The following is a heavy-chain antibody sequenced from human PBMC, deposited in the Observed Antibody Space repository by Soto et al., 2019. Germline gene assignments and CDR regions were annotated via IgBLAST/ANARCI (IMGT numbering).Heavy chain of an antibody. CDR3: AREFTMVRGMRYYGMDV. CDR2: IYYSGTT. J-gene: IGHJ6*02. V-gene: IGHV4-59*01. Sequence: WTWLRQPPGKGLEWIGYIYYSGTTDYNPSLESRVTISVDTSKNQFSLKLSSVTAADTAVYYCAREFTMVRGMRYYGMDVWGQGTTVTVSS. D-gene: IGHD3-10*01.